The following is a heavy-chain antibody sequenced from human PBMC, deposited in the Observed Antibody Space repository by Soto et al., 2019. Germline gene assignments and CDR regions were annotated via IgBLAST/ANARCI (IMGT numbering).Heavy chain of an antibody. V-gene: IGHV4-34*01. CDR1: GGSFSGYY. CDR3: ARGHRGYSYGTPFDY. CDR2: INHSGST. D-gene: IGHD5-18*01. J-gene: IGHJ4*02. Sequence: SETLSLTCAVYGGSFSGYYWSWIRQPPGKGLEWIGEINHSGSTNYNPSLKSRVTISVDTSKNQFSLKLSSVTAADTAVYYCARGHRGYSYGTPFDYWGQRTLVTVSS.